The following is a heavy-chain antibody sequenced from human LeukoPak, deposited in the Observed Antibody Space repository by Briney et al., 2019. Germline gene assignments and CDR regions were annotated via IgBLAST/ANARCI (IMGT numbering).Heavy chain of an antibody. CDR3: ARDCSSTSCYTSY. CDR2: INPNSGGT. J-gene: IGHJ4*02. Sequence: ASVKVSCKASGYTFTVYYLHWVRQAPGQGLEWMGWINPNSGGTNFAQKFQGRVTMTRDTSIGTAYMELSGLRSDDTAVYYCARDCSSTSCYTSYWGQGTLVTVSS. CDR1: GYTFTVYY. D-gene: IGHD2-2*02. V-gene: IGHV1-2*02.